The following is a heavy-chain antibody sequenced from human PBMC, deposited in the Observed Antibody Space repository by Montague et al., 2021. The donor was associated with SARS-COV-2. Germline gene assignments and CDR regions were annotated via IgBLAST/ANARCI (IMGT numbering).Heavy chain of an antibody. Sequence: SLRLSCAASGFSFSDSYMSWIRQAPGKGLEWVSYISGSSSYTNYADSVKGRFTISRDNAKNSLYLQMSSLRAEDTAVYYCARDLYCTKGVCYSRGFDYWGQGTLVTVSS. CDR3: ARDLYCTKGVCYSRGFDY. J-gene: IGHJ4*02. V-gene: IGHV3-11*05. CDR2: ISGSSSYT. CDR1: GFSFSDSY. D-gene: IGHD2-8*01.